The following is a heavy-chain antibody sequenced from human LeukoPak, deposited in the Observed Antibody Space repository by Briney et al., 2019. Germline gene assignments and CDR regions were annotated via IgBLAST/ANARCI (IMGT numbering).Heavy chain of an antibody. Sequence: SETLSLTCTVSGVSISSSNSYWGWIRQPPGKGLEWIGSIYYSGNTYYNASLKSQVSISIDTSKNQFSLRLTSVTAADTAVYYCARGRIQLWLRYYYYMDVWGKGTTVTVSS. D-gene: IGHD5-18*01. V-gene: IGHV4-39*01. CDR2: IYYSGNT. CDR1: GVSISSSNSY. CDR3: ARGRIQLWLRYYYYMDV. J-gene: IGHJ6*03.